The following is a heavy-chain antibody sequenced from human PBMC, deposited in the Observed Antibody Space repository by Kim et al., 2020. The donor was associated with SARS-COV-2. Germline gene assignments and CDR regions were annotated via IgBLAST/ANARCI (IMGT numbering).Heavy chain of an antibody. CDR2: ISGSGGST. CDR3: AKVVGDIVVVPAAHHPVLGFPFDP. J-gene: IGHJ5*02. D-gene: IGHD2-2*01. V-gene: IGHV3-23*01. Sequence: GGSLRLSCAASGFTFSSYAMSWVRQAPGKGLEWVSAISGSGGSTYYADSVKGRFTISRDNSKNTLYLQMNSLRAEDTAVYYCAKVVGDIVVVPAAHHPVLGFPFDPWGQGTLVTVSS. CDR1: GFTFSSYA.